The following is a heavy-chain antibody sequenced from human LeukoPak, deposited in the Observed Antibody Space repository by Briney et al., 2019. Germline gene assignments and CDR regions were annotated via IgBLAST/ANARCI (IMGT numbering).Heavy chain of an antibody. D-gene: IGHD3-10*01. CDR1: GFTFSSYA. CDR2: ISGSGGST. Sequence: GGSLRLSCAASGFTFSSYAMSWVRQAPGKGPEWVSAISGSGGSTYYADSVKGRFTISRDNSKNTLYLQMNSLRAEDTAVYYCATDTDMVRGDFDYWGQGTLVTVSS. CDR3: ATDTDMVRGDFDY. J-gene: IGHJ4*02. V-gene: IGHV3-23*01.